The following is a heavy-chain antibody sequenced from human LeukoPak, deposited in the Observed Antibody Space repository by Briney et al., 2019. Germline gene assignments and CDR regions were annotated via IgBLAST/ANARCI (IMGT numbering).Heavy chain of an antibody. J-gene: IGHJ4*02. D-gene: IGHD3-22*01. V-gene: IGHV3-48*02. CDR2: ITSSSSTI. CDR3: ARGDYGYYSGIDH. Sequence: QSGGSLRLSCAASGFTFSSYSMNWVRQAPGKGLQWVSYITSSSSTIYYADSVKGRFTISRDNAKNSLYLQMNSLRDEDTAVYYCARGDYGYYSGIDHWGQGTLVTVSS. CDR1: GFTFSSYS.